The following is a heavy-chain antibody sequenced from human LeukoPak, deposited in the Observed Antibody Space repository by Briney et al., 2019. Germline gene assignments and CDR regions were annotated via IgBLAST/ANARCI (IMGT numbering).Heavy chain of an antibody. D-gene: IGHD6-19*01. Sequence: ASVKVSCKASGYTFTSYGISWVRQAPGQGLEWMGWISAYNGNTNYAQKLQGRVTMTTDTSTSTAYMELRSLRSDDTAVYYCARARSSSGWAPNWFDPWGQGTLVTVSS. CDR1: GYTFTSYG. J-gene: IGHJ5*02. CDR3: ARARSSSGWAPNWFDP. CDR2: ISAYNGNT. V-gene: IGHV1-18*01.